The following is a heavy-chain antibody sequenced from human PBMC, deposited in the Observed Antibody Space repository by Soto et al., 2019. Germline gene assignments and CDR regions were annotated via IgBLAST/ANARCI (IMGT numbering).Heavy chain of an antibody. CDR2: ISSSSSYI. Sequence: GGSLRLSCAASGFTFSSYSMNWVRQAPGKGLEWVSSISSSSSYIYYADSVKGRFTISRDNAKNSLYLQMNSLRAEDTAVYYCARVHHGGVALDAFDIWGQGTTVTVS. CDR1: GFTFSSYS. CDR3: ARVHHGGVALDAFDI. J-gene: IGHJ3*02. V-gene: IGHV3-21*01. D-gene: IGHD3-16*01.